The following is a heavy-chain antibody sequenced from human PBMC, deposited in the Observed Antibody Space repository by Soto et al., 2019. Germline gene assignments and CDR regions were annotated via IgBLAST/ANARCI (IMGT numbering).Heavy chain of an antibody. V-gene: IGHV3-30-3*01. Sequence: QVQLVESGGGVVQPGRSLRLSCAASGFTFSSYAMHWVRQAPGKGLEWVAVISYDGSNKYYADSVKGRFTISRDNSKNTLYLQMNSLRAEETAVYYCARDGGDDYDYVWGSYRYTEYYFDYWGQGTLVTVSS. CDR1: GFTFSSYA. CDR3: ARDGGDDYDYVWGSYRYTEYYFDY. CDR2: ISYDGSNK. D-gene: IGHD3-16*02. J-gene: IGHJ4*02.